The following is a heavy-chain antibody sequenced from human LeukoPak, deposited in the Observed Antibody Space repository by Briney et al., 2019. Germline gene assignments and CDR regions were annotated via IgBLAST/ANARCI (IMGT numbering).Heavy chain of an antibody. Sequence: KTSETLSLTCAVYGGSFSGYYWSWIRQPPGKGLEWIGEINHSGSTNYNPSLKSRVTISVDKSKNQFSLKLSSVTAADTAVYYCATEYGSGSYAAGYWGQGTLVTVSS. J-gene: IGHJ4*02. CDR2: INHSGST. D-gene: IGHD3-10*01. V-gene: IGHV4-34*01. CDR1: GGSFSGYY. CDR3: ATEYGSGSYAAGY.